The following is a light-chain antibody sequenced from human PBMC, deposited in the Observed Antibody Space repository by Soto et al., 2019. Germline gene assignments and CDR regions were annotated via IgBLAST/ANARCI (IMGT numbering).Light chain of an antibody. CDR2: LGS. V-gene: IGKV2-28*01. J-gene: IGKJ1*01. CDR3: MQTLQSWT. Sequence: DIVMTQSPLSLPVTPGAPASISCRSSQSLLHSNGYNYLDWYLQKPGQSPQLLIYLGSNRASGVPDRCSGSGSGTDFTLEISRVEAEDVGVYYCMQTLQSWTFGKGTKVEIK. CDR1: QSLLHSNGYNY.